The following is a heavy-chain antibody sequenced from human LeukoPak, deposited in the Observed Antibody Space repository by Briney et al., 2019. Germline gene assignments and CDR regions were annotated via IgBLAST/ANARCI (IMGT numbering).Heavy chain of an antibody. CDR1: GGSLSGYY. V-gene: IGHV4-34*01. J-gene: IGHJ5*02. D-gene: IGHD1-1*01. Sequence: PSETLSLTCAVYGGSLSGYYWSWIRQPPGKGLEWIGEINHSGSTNYSPSLKSRVTISVDTSKNQFSLKLSSVTAADTAVYYCARDGTTGTGGRWFDPWGQGTLVTVSS. CDR2: INHSGST. CDR3: ARDGTTGTGGRWFDP.